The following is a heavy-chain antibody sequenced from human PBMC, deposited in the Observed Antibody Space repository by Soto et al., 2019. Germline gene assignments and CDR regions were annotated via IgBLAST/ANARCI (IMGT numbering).Heavy chain of an antibody. V-gene: IGHV1-18*04. CDR3: ARDRPPYLEWMSQRGWFDP. J-gene: IGHJ5*02. CDR2: ISPYSGNT. Sequence: ASVNVSCKSSGYTFTNYCFNWLRQAPGQALEWMGWISPYSGNTNFAQTFKGRLSMTTDASTRTAYMELRSLTSDDTAVYYCARDRPPYLEWMSQRGWFDPWGQGTVVTVS. D-gene: IGHD3-3*01. CDR1: GYTFTNYC.